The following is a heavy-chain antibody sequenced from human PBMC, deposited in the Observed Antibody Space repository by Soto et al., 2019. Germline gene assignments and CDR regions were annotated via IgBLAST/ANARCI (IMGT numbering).Heavy chain of an antibody. CDR2: IIPILGIA. V-gene: IGHV1-69*02. Sequence: VASVKVSCKASGGTFSSYTISWVRQAPGQGLEWMGRIIPILGIANYAQEFQGRVTITTDTSTTTVYMELSSLTSDDTAMYYCARGLGLGDCWGQGTLVTVSS. J-gene: IGHJ4*02. CDR3: ARGLGLGDC. D-gene: IGHD3-9*01. CDR1: GGTFSSYT.